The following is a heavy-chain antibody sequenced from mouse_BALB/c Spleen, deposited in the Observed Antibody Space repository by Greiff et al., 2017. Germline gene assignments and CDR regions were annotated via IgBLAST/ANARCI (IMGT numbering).Heavy chain of an antibody. J-gene: IGHJ4*01. CDR3: ARTPYYGGAMDY. CDR2: IWSGGST. Sequence: VQVVESGPGLVQPSQSLSITCTVSGFSLTSYGVHWVRQSPGKGLEWLGVIWSGGSTDYNAAFISRLSISKDNSKSQVFFKMNSLQANDTAIYYCARTPYYGGAMDYWGQGTSVTVSS. CDR1: GFSLTSYG. D-gene: IGHD1-1*01. V-gene: IGHV2-2*02.